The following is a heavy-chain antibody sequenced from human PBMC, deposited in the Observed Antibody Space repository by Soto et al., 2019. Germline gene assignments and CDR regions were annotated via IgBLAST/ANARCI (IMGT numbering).Heavy chain of an antibody. V-gene: IGHV4-4*02. D-gene: IGHD2-2*01. CDR2: IYHVGFT. CDR1: GASVSSSHW. Sequence: QVHLQESGPGLVKPSGTLSLTCGVSGASVSSSHWWTWVRQPPGKGLEWIGEIYHVGFTSYNPSRKSRVIMSTVQSRNQFALKVSSVTAADTAVYYCARVRPPTSTIPAAVLYYFDYWGQGSLVTVSS. CDR3: ARVRPPTSTIPAAVLYYFDY. J-gene: IGHJ4*02.